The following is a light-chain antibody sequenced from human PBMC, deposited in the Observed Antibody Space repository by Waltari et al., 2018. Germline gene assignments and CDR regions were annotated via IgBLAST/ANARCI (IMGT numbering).Light chain of an antibody. CDR2: QDN. CDR1: NLGDKY. V-gene: IGLV3-1*01. Sequence: SYEVTQPPSVSVSPGQTASLTCPGNNLGDKYAFWYQQKPGQSPVPVIYQDNKRPSGIPERFSGSTSGDTATLTIRGTQAIDEADYYCQTWDSSIVVFGGGTKLTVL. CDR3: QTWDSSIVV. J-gene: IGLJ2*01.